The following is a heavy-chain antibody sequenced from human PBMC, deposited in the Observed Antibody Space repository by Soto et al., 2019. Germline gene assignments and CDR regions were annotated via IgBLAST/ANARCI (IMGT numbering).Heavy chain of an antibody. Sequence: PGESLKISCKGSGYSFTSYWIGWVRQMPGKGLEWMGIIYPGDSDTRYSPSFQGQVTISADKSISTAYLQWSSLKASDTAMYYCTMNTEYSSFPFDYWGQGTLVTVSS. D-gene: IGHD6-6*01. V-gene: IGHV5-51*01. CDR1: GYSFTSYW. CDR3: TMNTEYSSFPFDY. CDR2: IYPGDSDT. J-gene: IGHJ4*02.